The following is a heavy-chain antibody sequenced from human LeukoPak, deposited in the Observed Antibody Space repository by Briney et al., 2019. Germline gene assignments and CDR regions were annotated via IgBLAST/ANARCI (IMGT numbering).Heavy chain of an antibody. D-gene: IGHD3-9*01. CDR1: GGSFSGYY. CDR2: INHSGST. CDR3: ARVGRYFDWLFDY. Sequence: SETLSLTCAVYGGSFSGYYWSWIRQPPGKGLEWIGEINHSGSTNYNPSLKSRVTISVDTSKDQFSLKLSSVTAADTAVYYCARVGRYFDWLFDYWGQGTLVTVSS. J-gene: IGHJ4*02. V-gene: IGHV4-34*01.